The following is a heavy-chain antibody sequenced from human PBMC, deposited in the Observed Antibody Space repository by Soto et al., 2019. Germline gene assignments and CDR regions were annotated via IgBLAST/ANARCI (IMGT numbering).Heavy chain of an antibody. V-gene: IGHV1-46*01. J-gene: IGHJ4*02. Sequence: QVQLVQSGAEMKKPGASVKISCKASGYTFTSYYMHWVRQAPGQGLEWMGIINPSGGSTNYAQKLPGRVAMTRDTSTSTVYMELNSLRSEATAVYYCARPPYPGCINAVCYPLDYWGQGTLVTVSS. CDR1: GYTFTSYY. CDR2: INPSGGST. CDR3: ARPPYPGCINAVCYPLDY. D-gene: IGHD2-8*01.